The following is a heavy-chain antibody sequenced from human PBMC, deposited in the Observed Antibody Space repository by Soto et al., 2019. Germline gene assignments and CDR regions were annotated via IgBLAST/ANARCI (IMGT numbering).Heavy chain of an antibody. CDR3: AKGEIDGYNFGAFDM. D-gene: IGHD1-1*01. CDR1: GLTFTGSA. CDR2: VSGPGGST. V-gene: IGHV3-23*01. Sequence: EVQLLESGGGLEQPGGSLRLSCVISGLTFTGSAMSWVRQAPGKGLEWLSAVSGPGGSTYYAASVKGRFTISRDNSKNTVYLQMNGLRVEATALYYCAKGEIDGYNFGAFDMWGQGTKVTVSS. J-gene: IGHJ3*02.